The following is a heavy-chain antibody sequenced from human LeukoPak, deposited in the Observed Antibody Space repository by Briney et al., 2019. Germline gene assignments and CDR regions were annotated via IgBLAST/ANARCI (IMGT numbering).Heavy chain of an antibody. CDR2: IKSDGSRT. CDR3: ARDLSFAEVIATDAFDM. J-gene: IGHJ3*02. Sequence: PGGSLRLSCAASGFTFSDYYMSWVRQAPGKGLVWVAHIKSDGSRTSYADSVKGRFTISRDNAKNTLSLEMNSLRPEDTAVYYCARDLSFAEVIATDAFDMWGQGTMVTVSS. CDR1: GFTFSDYY. D-gene: IGHD2/OR15-2a*01. V-gene: IGHV3-74*01.